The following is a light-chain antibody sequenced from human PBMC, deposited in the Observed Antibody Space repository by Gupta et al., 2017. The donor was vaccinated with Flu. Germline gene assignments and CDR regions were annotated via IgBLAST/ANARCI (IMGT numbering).Light chain of an antibody. Sequence: SSGHSSYAIAWHQQQPEKGHRYLLKLNSDGSHSKGDGIPDRFSGSSSGAERYLTISSLQSEDEADYYCQTWGTGRVFGGGTKLTVL. CDR1: SGHSSYA. V-gene: IGLV4-69*01. CDR2: LNSDGSH. J-gene: IGLJ3*02. CDR3: QTWGTGRV.